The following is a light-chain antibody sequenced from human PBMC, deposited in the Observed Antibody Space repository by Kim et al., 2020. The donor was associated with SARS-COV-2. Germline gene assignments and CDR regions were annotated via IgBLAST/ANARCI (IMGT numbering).Light chain of an antibody. CDR3: QVYRGSPPFVT. Sequence: EIVLTQSPGTLSLSPGERANLSCRASESINNILAWYQLKPGQAPRLLIYGTLTRATGIPDSFSGSGSGTDFSLTISRLEPEEFAVYYCQVYRGSPPFVTFGQATRLAIK. J-gene: IGKJ5*01. CDR2: GTL. CDR1: ESINNI. V-gene: IGKV3-20*01.